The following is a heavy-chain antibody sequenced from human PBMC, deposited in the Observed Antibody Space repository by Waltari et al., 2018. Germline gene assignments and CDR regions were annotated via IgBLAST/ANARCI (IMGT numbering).Heavy chain of an antibody. CDR3: AREVYDYVWGSYRYDY. Sequence: EVQLVESGGGLVQPGGSLRLSCAASGFTFSSYWMSWVRQAPGKGLEWVANIKQDGSEKYYVDSVKGRFTISRDNAENSLYLQMNSLRAEDTAVYYCAREVYDYVWGSYRYDYWGQGTLVTVSS. CDR2: IKQDGSEK. CDR1: GFTFSSYW. V-gene: IGHV3-7*03. J-gene: IGHJ4*02. D-gene: IGHD3-16*02.